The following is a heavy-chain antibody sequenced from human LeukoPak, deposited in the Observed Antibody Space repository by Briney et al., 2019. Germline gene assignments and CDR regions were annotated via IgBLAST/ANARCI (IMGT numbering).Heavy chain of an antibody. CDR2: ISYSGST. CDR3: ARLLGYCSGGSCYPRWFAP. V-gene: IGHV4-59*08. J-gene: IGHJ5*02. D-gene: IGHD2-15*01. Sequence: SETLSLTCTASGGSISSHYWNWIRQPPGKGLEWIGYISYSGSTNYNPSIKSRVTMSLDTSKNRLSLKLTSVTAADTAVYYCARLLGYCSGGSCYPRWFAPWGQGTLVTVSS. CDR1: GGSISSHY.